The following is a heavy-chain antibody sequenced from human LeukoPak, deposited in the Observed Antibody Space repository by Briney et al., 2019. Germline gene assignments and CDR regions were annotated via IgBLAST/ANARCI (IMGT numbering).Heavy chain of an antibody. CDR2: INPHSGGT. J-gene: IGHJ6*03. V-gene: IGHV1-2*02. D-gene: IGHD2-21*02. Sequence: ASVKVSCKASGYTFTGYYIQWVRQAPGQGLEWMGWINPHSGGTNYAQEFQGRVTMTRDTSISTAYMELSSLRPDDTAVYSCARGVTARGFYYYMDIWGNGTTVTISS. CDR3: ARGVTARGFYYYMDI. CDR1: GYTFTGYY.